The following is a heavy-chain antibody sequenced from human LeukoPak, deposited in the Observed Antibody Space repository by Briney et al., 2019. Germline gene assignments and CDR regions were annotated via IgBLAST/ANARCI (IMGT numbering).Heavy chain of an antibody. D-gene: IGHD2-2*01. Sequence: PSETLSLTCTVSGGSISSYYWSWIRQPAGKGLEWIGRIYTSGSTNYNPSLKSRVTMSVDTSKNQFSLKLSSVTAADTAVYYCARDRCSSTSCYDWLDPWGQGTLVTVSS. V-gene: IGHV4-4*07. CDR2: IYTSGST. CDR3: ARDRCSSTSCYDWLDP. CDR1: GGSISSYY. J-gene: IGHJ5*02.